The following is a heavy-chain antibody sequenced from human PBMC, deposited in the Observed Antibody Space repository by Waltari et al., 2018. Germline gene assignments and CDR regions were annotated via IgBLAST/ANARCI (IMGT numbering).Heavy chain of an antibody. CDR1: GGTFSSYA. D-gene: IGHD2-2*01. J-gene: IGHJ6*02. V-gene: IGHV1-69*01. CDR2: IIPIFGTA. CDR3: ARENGVVVPAASYYYYGMDV. Sequence: QVQLVQSGAEVKKPGSSVKVSCKASGGTFSSYAISWVRQAPGQGLEWMGGIIPIFGTANYAQKFQGRVTITADESTSTAYMELSSLRSEDTAVYYCARENGVVVPAASYYYYGMDVWGQGTTVTVSS.